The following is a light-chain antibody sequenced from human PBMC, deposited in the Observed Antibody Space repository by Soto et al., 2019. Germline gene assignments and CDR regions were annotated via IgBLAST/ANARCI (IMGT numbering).Light chain of an antibody. Sequence: EIVLTQSPATLCLSPGERATLSCRASQSVSRNLAWYQQKPGQAPRLLIYDASNRATGIPARFSGSGSVTDFTLTISSLQSEDFATYYCQQSYSTLKTFGQGTKVDIK. V-gene: IGKV3-11*01. CDR2: DAS. J-gene: IGKJ1*01. CDR3: QQSYSTLKT. CDR1: QSVSRN.